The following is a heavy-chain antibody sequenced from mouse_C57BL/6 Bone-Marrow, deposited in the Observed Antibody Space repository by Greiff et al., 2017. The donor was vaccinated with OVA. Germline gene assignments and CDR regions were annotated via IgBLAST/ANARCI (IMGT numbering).Heavy chain of an antibody. Sequence: QVHVKQSGAELVKPGASVKLSCKASGYTFTSYWMHWVKQRPGQGLEWIGMIHPNSGSTNYNEKFKSKATLTVDKSSSTAYMQLSSLTSEDSAVYYCARCAYSSGFAYWGQGTLVTVSA. V-gene: IGHV1-64*01. CDR2: IHPNSGST. D-gene: IGHD3-2*02. J-gene: IGHJ3*01. CDR3: ARCAYSSGFAY. CDR1: GYTFTSYW.